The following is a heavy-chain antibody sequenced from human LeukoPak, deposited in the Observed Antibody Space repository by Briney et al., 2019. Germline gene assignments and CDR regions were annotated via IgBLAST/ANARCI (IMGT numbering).Heavy chain of an antibody. Sequence: GGSLRLSCAASGFTFSSYAMSWARQAPGKGLEWVSAISGSGGSTYYADSVKGRFTISRDNSKNTLYLQMNSLRAEDTAVYYCAGFGELRTFDYWGQGTLVTVSS. D-gene: IGHD3-10*01. J-gene: IGHJ4*02. CDR2: ISGSGGST. CDR1: GFTFSSYA. V-gene: IGHV3-23*01. CDR3: AGFGELRTFDY.